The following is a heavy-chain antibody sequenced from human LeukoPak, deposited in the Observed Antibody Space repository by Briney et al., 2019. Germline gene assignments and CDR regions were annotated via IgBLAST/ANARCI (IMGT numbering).Heavy chain of an antibody. V-gene: IGHV3-7*01. Sequence: PGGSLRLSCAASGFTFSSHWMSWVRQAPGKGLEWVADIKYDGSEKYYVDSVKGRFTISRDNSKNTLYLQMNSLRAEDTAVYYCAKAFYSTYDPAFELWGQGTMVTVSS. CDR2: IKYDGSEK. D-gene: IGHD4-11*01. CDR3: AKAFYSTYDPAFEL. J-gene: IGHJ3*01. CDR1: GFTFSSHW.